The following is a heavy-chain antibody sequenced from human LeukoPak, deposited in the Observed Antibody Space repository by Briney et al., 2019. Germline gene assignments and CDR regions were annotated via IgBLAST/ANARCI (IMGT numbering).Heavy chain of an antibody. D-gene: IGHD3-22*01. CDR2: INPNSGGT. V-gene: IGHV1-2*02. CDR1: GYTFTGYY. J-gene: IGHJ4*02. CDR3: ARDTHYDSSGYGYYFDY. Sequence: ASVKVSCKASGYTFTGYYMHWVRQAPGQGLEWMGWINPNSGGTNYAQKFQGRVTMTRDMSTSTVYMELSSLRSEDTAVYYCARDTHYDSSGYGYYFDYWGQGTLVTVSS.